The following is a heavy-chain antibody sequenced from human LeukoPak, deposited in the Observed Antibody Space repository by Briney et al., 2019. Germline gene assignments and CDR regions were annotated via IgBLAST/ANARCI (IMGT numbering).Heavy chain of an antibody. V-gene: IGHV1-18*01. J-gene: IGHJ6*03. CDR3: AREREWFGELKGYYYYMDV. Sequence: ASVKVSCKASGYTFTSYGISWVRQAPGQGLEWMGWISAYNGNTNYAQKLQGRVTMTTDTSTSTAYMELRRLRSDDTAVYYCAREREWFGELKGYYYYMDVWGKGTTVTISS. D-gene: IGHD3-10*01. CDR1: GYTFTSYG. CDR2: ISAYNGNT.